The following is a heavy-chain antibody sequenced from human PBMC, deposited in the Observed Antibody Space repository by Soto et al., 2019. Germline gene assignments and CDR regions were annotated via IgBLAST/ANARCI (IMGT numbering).Heavy chain of an antibody. CDR2: ISSSSSTI. J-gene: IGHJ4*02. CDR1: GFTFSSYS. Sequence: GGSLRLSCAASGFTFSSYSMNWVRQAPGKGLEWVSYISSSSSTIYYADSVKGRFTISRDNAKNSLYLQMNSLRDEDTAVYYCARDPVRLRGYTGRFDYWGQGTLVTVSS. V-gene: IGHV3-48*02. CDR3: ARDPVRLRGYTGRFDY. D-gene: IGHD2-2*02.